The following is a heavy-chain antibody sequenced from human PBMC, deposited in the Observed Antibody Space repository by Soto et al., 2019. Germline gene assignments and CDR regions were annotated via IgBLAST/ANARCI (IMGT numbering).Heavy chain of an antibody. J-gene: IGHJ4*02. D-gene: IGHD3-10*01. CDR1: GGSFSGYF. CDR2: INPSGSI. CDR3: ATIVGATTEIRGSPRDS. Sequence: QVQLQQWGAGLLKPSETLSLTCAVYGGSFSGYFCYWIRQPPGKGLEWIGEINPSGSINYIPSLKSRVTISVDTSKNQFSLSLSSVTAADTAVYYCATIVGATTEIRGSPRDSRGQGTLVTVSS. V-gene: IGHV4-34*02.